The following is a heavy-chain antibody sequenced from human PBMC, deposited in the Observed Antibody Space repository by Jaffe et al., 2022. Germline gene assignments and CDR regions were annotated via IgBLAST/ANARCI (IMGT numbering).Heavy chain of an antibody. J-gene: IGHJ6*03. CDR2: MSGSGDNT. CDR1: GFTFSSYA. Sequence: EVQLLESGGGLVLPGGSLRLSCAASGFTFSSYAMSWVRQAPGKGLEWVSAMSGSGDNTYYPDSVKGRFTISRDNSKNTLYLQMNSLRAEDTAVYYCAKQDWNPGGYMDVWGKGTTVTVSS. V-gene: IGHV3-23*01. CDR3: AKQDWNPGGYMDV. D-gene: IGHD1-1*01.